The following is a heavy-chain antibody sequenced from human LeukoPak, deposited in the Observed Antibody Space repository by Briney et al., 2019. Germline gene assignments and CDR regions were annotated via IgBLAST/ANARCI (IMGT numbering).Heavy chain of an antibody. D-gene: IGHD1-26*01. CDR3: AGGIVGAPYDAFDI. J-gene: IGHJ3*02. V-gene: IGHV1-18*01. Sequence: GASVKVSCKAYGYTFTSYGISWVRQAPGQGLEWMGWISAYHGNTNYAQKLQGRVTMTTDTSTSTAYMELRSLRSDDTAVYYCAGGIVGAPYDAFDIWGQGTMVTVSS. CDR1: GYTFTSYG. CDR2: ISAYHGNT.